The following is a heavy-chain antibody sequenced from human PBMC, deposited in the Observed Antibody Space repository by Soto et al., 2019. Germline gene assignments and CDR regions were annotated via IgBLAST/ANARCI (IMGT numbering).Heavy chain of an antibody. CDR3: ARQGPYCSSTSCYGGGGYGMDV. D-gene: IGHD2-2*01. CDR2: SYYSGST. Sequence: PSETLSLSWTGSGGSMSSSGYYGGWIRHPPGKGLEWIGSSYYSGSTYYNPSLKSRVTLSVDTSKNQFSLKLSSVTAADTAVYYCARQGPYCSSTSCYGGGGYGMDVWGQGTTVT. CDR1: GGSMSSSGYY. V-gene: IGHV4-39*01. J-gene: IGHJ6*02.